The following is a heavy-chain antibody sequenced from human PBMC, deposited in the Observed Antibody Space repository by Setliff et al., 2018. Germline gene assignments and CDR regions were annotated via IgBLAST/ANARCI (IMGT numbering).Heavy chain of an antibody. J-gene: IGHJ4*02. V-gene: IGHV4-39*01. D-gene: IGHD3-16*01. Sequence: SETLSLTCTVSGASITNINYYWGLIRQPLGKGLEWIGSIFYSGRTFYNPSLKSRVTISVDTPKNQFSLTLSSVTAADTAVYYCARLPNYVWGSPVDYWGQGTLVTAPQ. CDR3: ARLPNYVWGSPVDY. CDR2: IFYSGRT. CDR1: GASITNINYY.